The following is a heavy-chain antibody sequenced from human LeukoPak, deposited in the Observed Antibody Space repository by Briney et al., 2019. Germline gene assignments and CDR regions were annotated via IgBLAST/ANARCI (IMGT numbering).Heavy chain of an antibody. J-gene: IGHJ6*03. Sequence: ASVKVSCKASGYTFTNYYIHWVRQAPGQGLEWMGWINPNSGGTNYAQKFQGRVTMTRDTSISTAYMELSRLRSDDTAVYYCARDKTSAARTYYYYYYYMDVWGKGTTVTVSS. CDR2: INPNSGGT. D-gene: IGHD1-14*01. CDR1: GYTFTNYY. V-gene: IGHV1-2*02. CDR3: ARDKTSAARTYYYYYYYMDV.